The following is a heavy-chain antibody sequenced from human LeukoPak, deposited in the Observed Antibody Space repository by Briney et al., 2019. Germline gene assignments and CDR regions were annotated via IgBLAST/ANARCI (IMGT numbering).Heavy chain of an antibody. Sequence: PSETLSLTCTVSGGSISSYYWSWIRQPPGKGLEWIGYTYNTGSTNYSPSLKSRVTISIDTSKNQFSLKLSSVTAADTAVYYCARSRDYYGGYFDYWGQGTLVTVSS. CDR3: ARSRDYYGGYFDY. CDR2: TYNTGST. J-gene: IGHJ4*02. V-gene: IGHV4-59*01. CDR1: GGSISSYY. D-gene: IGHD3-22*01.